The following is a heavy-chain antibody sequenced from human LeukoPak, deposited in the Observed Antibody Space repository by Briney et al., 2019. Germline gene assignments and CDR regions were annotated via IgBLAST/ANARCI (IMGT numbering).Heavy chain of an antibody. J-gene: IGHJ6*02. CDR3: ARHPRYCSSTSCYGDYYYGMDV. V-gene: IGHV5-51*01. Sequence: GESLKISCKGSGYSFTSYWIGWVRQMPGKGLEWMGIIYPGDSDTRYSPSFQGQVTISADKSISTAYLQWSSLKASDTAMYYCARHPRYCSSTSCYGDYYYGMDVWGQGTTVTVSS. D-gene: IGHD2-2*01. CDR1: GYSFTSYW. CDR2: IYPGDSDT.